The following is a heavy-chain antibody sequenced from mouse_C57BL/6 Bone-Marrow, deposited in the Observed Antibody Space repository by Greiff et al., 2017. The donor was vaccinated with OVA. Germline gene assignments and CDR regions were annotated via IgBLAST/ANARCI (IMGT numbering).Heavy chain of an antibody. CDR2: INPNYGTT. CDR1: GYSFTDYN. D-gene: IGHD1-1*01. V-gene: IGHV1-39*01. J-gene: IGHJ1*03. CDR3: AREGYGSSYWYFDV. Sequence: LVESGPELVKPGASVKISCKASGYSFTDYNMNWVKQSNGKSLEWIGVINPNYGTTSYNQKFKGKATLTVDQSSSTAYMQLNSLTSEDSAVYYGAREGYGSSYWYFDVWGTGTTVTVSS.